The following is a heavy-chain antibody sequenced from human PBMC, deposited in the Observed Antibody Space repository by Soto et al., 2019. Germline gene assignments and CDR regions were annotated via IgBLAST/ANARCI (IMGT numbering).Heavy chain of an antibody. CDR3: ARATSVDAY. J-gene: IGHJ4*02. D-gene: IGHD5-12*01. CDR2: IKQDGSEK. Sequence: EVQLVESGGDLVQPGGSLRLSCAASGFAFSGYWMSCVRQAPGKGLEGVANIKQDGSEKYYVDSVKGRFTISRDNAKNSLYLQMNSLRVEDTAVDYCARATSVDAYWGQGTLVTVSS. CDR1: GFAFSGYW. V-gene: IGHV3-7*01.